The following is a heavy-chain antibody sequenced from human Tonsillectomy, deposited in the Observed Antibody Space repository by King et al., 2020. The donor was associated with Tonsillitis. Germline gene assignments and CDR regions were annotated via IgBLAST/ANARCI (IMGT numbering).Heavy chain of an antibody. D-gene: IGHD1-26*01. CDR3: AREDSGSPGAY. CDR2: IKQDGSET. V-gene: IGHV3-7*01. CDR1: GFTFSNYW. Sequence: VQLVESGGDLVQPGGSLRLSCAASGFTFSNYWMSWVRQTPGKGLEWVANIKQDGSETYYVDFVKGRFTISRDNARNSLYLQMSSLRAEDTAVYYCAREDSGSPGAYWGQGTLVTVSS. J-gene: IGHJ4*02.